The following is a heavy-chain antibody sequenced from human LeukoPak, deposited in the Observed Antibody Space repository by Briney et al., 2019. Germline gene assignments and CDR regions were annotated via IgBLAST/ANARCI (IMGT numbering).Heavy chain of an antibody. V-gene: IGHV4-61*02. CDR1: GGSIGSGSYY. CDR2: IYTSGST. J-gene: IGHJ4*02. D-gene: IGHD3/OR15-3a*01. Sequence: SETLSLTCTVSGGSIGSGSYYWSWIRQPAGKGLEWIGRIYTSGSTNYNPSLKSQVSISIDTSKNQFSLKLTSVTAADTAVYYCARQTGSGLFILPGGQGTLVTVSS. CDR3: ARQTGSGLFILP.